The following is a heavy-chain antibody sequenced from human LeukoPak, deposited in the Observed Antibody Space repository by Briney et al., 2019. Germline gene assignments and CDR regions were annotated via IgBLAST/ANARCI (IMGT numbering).Heavy chain of an antibody. CDR3: ASSVVKYDFWSGYYRNYYMDV. D-gene: IGHD3-3*01. CDR2: IYTSGST. CDR1: GGSISSYY. V-gene: IGHV4-4*09. J-gene: IGHJ6*03. Sequence: SETLSLTCTVSGGSISSYYWSWIRQPPGKGLEWIGYIYTSGSTNYNPSLKSRVTISVDTSKNQFSLKLSSVTAADTAVYYCASSVVKYDFWSGYYRNYYMDVWGKGTTVTVSS.